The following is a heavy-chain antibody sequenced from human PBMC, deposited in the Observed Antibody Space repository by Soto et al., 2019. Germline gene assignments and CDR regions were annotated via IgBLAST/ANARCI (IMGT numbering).Heavy chain of an antibody. J-gene: IGHJ4*02. V-gene: IGHV1-18*01. Sequence: ASVKVSCKASGYTFTSYGISWVRQAPGQGLEWMGWISAYNGNTNYAQKLQGRVTMTTDTSISTAYMELRSLRSEDTAVYYCALLNDCSGGSCYYAFDYWGQGTLVTVSS. CDR1: GYTFTSYG. CDR2: ISAYNGNT. CDR3: ALLNDCSGGSCYYAFDY. D-gene: IGHD2-15*01.